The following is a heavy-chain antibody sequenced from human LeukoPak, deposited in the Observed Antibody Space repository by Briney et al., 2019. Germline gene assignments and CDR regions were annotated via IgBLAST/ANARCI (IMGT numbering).Heavy chain of an antibody. CDR2: INHSGST. D-gene: IGHD6-13*01. CDR1: GGSFSGYY. Sequence: SETLSLTCAVYGGSFSGYYWSWIRQPPGKGLEWIGEINHSGSTNYNPSLKSRVTISVDTSKNQFSLKLSSVTAADTAVYYCARQRGYSSSWRLSGSHIGFDYWGQGTLVTVSS. CDR3: ARQRGYSSSWRLSGSHIGFDY. J-gene: IGHJ4*02. V-gene: IGHV4-34*01.